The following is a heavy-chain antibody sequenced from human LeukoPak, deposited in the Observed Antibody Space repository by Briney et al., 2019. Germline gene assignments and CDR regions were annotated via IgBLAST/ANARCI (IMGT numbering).Heavy chain of an antibody. CDR3: ASRIAVAGPGINFDY. CDR1: GFTFSSYW. V-gene: IGHV3-7*01. Sequence: GGSLRLSCAASGFTFSSYWMNWVRQAPGKGLEWVANIKQDGSERNYVDSVKGRFTISRDNAKNSLYPQMKSLRAEDTAVYYCASRIAVAGPGINFDYWGQGTLVTVSS. D-gene: IGHD6-19*01. CDR2: IKQDGSER. J-gene: IGHJ4*02.